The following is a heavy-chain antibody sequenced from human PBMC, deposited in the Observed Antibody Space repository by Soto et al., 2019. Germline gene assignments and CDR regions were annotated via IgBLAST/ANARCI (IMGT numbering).Heavy chain of an antibody. CDR1: GGSTSSDEYY. CDR2: IYSSGNT. Sequence: QLQLQESGPGLVKASETLALTCSVSGGSTSSDEYYWAWIRQPPGKGLEWIATIYSSGNTYYNAPLKSRVTVSIGTSNMLVFLKLPSVTARDTVEYYWARLLGRAFVRDSWGQGTTVTVS. CDR3: ARLLGRAFVRDS. J-gene: IGHJ6*02. D-gene: IGHD3-16*02. V-gene: IGHV4-39*01.